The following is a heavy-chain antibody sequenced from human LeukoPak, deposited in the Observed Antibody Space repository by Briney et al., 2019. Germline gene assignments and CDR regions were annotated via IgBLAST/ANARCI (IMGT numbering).Heavy chain of an antibody. CDR2: IYYSGTT. D-gene: IGHD4-17*01. V-gene: IGHV4-39*07. Sequence: PSETLSLTCTVSGGSISSSSYYWAWIRQPPGKGLEWVGSIYYSGTTYYNPSLKSRVTISVDTSKNQFSLKLTSVTAADTAVYYSGRGPGDSALFNWGQGTLVTVSS. CDR1: GGSISSSSYY. CDR3: GRGPGDSALFN. J-gene: IGHJ4*02.